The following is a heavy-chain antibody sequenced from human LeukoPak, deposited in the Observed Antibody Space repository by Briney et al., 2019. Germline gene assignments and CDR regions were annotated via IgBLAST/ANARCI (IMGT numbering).Heavy chain of an antibody. CDR1: GGSISSGDYY. Sequence: TSQTLSLTCTVSGGSISSGDYYWSWIRQPPGKGLEWIGYIYYSGSTYYNPSLKSRVTISVDTSKNQFSLRLSSVTAADTAVYYCARVLPRDNWFDPWGQGTLVTVSS. V-gene: IGHV4-30-4*01. J-gene: IGHJ5*02. D-gene: IGHD1-26*01. CDR3: ARVLPRDNWFDP. CDR2: IYYSGST.